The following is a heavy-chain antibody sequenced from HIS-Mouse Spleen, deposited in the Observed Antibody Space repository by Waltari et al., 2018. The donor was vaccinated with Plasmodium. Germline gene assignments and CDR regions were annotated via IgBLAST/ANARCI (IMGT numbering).Heavy chain of an antibody. D-gene: IGHD5-18*01. CDR2: IYYSGST. J-gene: IGHJ4*02. CDR1: GGSISSYY. CDR3: ARLRYSYGYFDY. Sequence: QVQLQESGPGLVKPSETLSLTCTVSGGSISSYYWSWIRQPPGTGLEWIGYIYYSGSTNYNPSLKSRVTISVDTSKNQFSLKLSSVTAADTAVYYCARLRYSYGYFDYWGQGTLVTVSS. V-gene: IGHV4-59*08.